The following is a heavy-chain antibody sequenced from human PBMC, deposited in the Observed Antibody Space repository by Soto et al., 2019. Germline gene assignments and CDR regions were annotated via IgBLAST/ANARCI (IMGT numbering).Heavy chain of an antibody. CDR2: IYSSGST. Sequence: SETLSLTCTASGGSISSYYWSWIRQPPGKGLEWIGYIYSSGSTNYNASLKSRVTISVDTSKNQFSLMLSSVTAEDTTVYYCWRGGTYDFWSGYYGGGFDPWGQGTLVTVSS. J-gene: IGHJ5*02. V-gene: IGHV4-59*01. D-gene: IGHD3-3*01. CDR1: GGSISSYY. CDR3: WRGGTYDFWSGYYGGGFDP.